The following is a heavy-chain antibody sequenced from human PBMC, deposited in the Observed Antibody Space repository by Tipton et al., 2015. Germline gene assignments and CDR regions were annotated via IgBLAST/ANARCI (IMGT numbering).Heavy chain of an antibody. Sequence: TLSLTCTVSGGSISDYYWNWIRQSPGKGLEWIGYIYHTGSTIYNPSLKSRVTISLDRSKNQFSLRLASVTAADTAMYYCARDAGIVAAPSRYFHYWGQGTLVTVSS. J-gene: IGHJ1*01. V-gene: IGHV4-59*12. CDR3: ARDAGIVAAPSRYFHY. D-gene: IGHD2-15*01. CDR1: GGSISDYY. CDR2: IYHTGST.